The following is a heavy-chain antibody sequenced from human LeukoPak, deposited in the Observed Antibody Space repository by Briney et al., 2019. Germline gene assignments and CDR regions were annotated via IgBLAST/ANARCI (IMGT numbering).Heavy chain of an antibody. CDR1: GGSISSYY. Sequence: KVSETLSLTCTVSGGSISSYYWSWIRQPAGKGLEWIGRIYTSGSTYYNPSLKSRVTISVDTSKNQFSLKLSSVTAADTAVYYCARHPLGYSSSWYVDYWGQGTLVTVSS. V-gene: IGHV4-4*07. J-gene: IGHJ4*02. D-gene: IGHD6-13*01. CDR2: IYTSGST. CDR3: ARHPLGYSSSWYVDY.